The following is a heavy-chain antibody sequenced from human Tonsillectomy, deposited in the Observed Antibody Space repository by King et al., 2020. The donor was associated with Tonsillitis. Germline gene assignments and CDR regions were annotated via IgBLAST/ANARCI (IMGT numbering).Heavy chain of an antibody. CDR1: GFTFSSYG. V-gene: IGHV3-30*18. Sequence: QLVQSGGGVVQPGRSLRLSCAASGFTFSSYGMHWVRQAPGKGLEWVALISFDGSNKYYADSVKGRFTMSRDNSKNTLYLQMNSLRAEDTAVYYCAKEYHYGLDYWGQGTLVTVSS. CDR2: ISFDGSNK. D-gene: IGHD4-17*01. J-gene: IGHJ4*02. CDR3: AKEYHYGLDY.